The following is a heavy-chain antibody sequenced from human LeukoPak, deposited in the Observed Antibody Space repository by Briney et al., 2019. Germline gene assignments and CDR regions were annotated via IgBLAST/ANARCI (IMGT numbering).Heavy chain of an antibody. CDR2: ISGSSYTI. J-gene: IGHJ6*02. D-gene: IGHD2-15*01. CDR3: AKDQAGRCSGGSCSRHHYYYYYGMDV. Sequence: GGSLRLSCGASGFTFSTYSMNWVRQAPGKGLEWISYISGSSYTIYYTDSVKGRFTISRDNAKNSLFLQMNSLRAEDTAVYYCAKDQAGRCSGGSCSRHHYYYYYGMDVWGQGTTVTVSS. V-gene: IGHV3-48*01. CDR1: GFTFSTYS.